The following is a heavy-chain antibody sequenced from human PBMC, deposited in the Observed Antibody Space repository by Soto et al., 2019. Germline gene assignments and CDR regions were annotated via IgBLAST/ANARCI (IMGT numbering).Heavy chain of an antibody. CDR2: ISYDGTNK. Sequence: QVQLVDSGGGEVQPGRSLTSSCAASGFTFSTYGMHWVRQTPGKGLEWVAVISYDGTNKFYSDSVKGRFTISRDNFKNTLTLQMNSLRADDKAVYSCAKDLQSYGDYDYYCYGMDVWGLGTRVTVSS. CDR1: GFTFSTYG. J-gene: IGHJ6*02. D-gene: IGHD4-17*01. V-gene: IGHV3-30*18. CDR3: AKDLQSYGDYDYYCYGMDV.